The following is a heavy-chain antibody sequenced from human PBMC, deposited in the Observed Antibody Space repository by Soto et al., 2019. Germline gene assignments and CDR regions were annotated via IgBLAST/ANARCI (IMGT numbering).Heavy chain of an antibody. CDR3: ASRSSVVYYYGMDV. D-gene: IGHD6-25*01. V-gene: IGHV4-30-4*01. CDR2: IYYSGST. Sequence: QVQLQESGPGLVKPSQTLSLTCTVSGGSISSGDYYWSWIRQPPGKGLEWIGYIYYSGSTYYNPSRKSRGTLSVDTAKNQSSLKPSSVTAADTAVYYCASRSSVVYYYGMDVWCHGTTVTVSS. J-gene: IGHJ6*02. CDR1: GGSISSGDYY.